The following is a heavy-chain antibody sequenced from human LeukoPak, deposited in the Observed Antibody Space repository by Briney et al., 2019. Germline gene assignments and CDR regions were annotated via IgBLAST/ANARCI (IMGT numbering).Heavy chain of an antibody. CDR2: IKRDGSQK. D-gene: IGHD4-11*01. V-gene: IGHV3-7*01. CDR1: GFTFSSYW. Sequence: GGSLRLSCAASGFTFSSYWMSWVRQAPGKGLEWVATIKRDGSQKYYVDSVKGRFTVSRDNAKNTLYLQMNSLRAEDTAVYYCAKDYSNYYYYDYYMDVWGKGPTVTVSS. CDR3: AKDYSNYYYYDYYMDV. J-gene: IGHJ6*03.